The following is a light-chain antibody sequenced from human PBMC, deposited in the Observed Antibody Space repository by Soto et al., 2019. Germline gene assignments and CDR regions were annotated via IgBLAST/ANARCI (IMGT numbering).Light chain of an antibody. CDR2: YDS. CDR3: QVWDRSIGHRVV. J-gene: IGLJ2*01. Sequence: SYELTQPPSVSVAPGKTARISCAGSDIGSKSVHWYQQKPGHAPVLVIYYDSARPSGIPERFSGSNAGNTATLTISTVEAGDEADYYCQVWDRSIGHRVVFGGGTKLTVL. V-gene: IGLV3-21*04. CDR1: DIGSKS.